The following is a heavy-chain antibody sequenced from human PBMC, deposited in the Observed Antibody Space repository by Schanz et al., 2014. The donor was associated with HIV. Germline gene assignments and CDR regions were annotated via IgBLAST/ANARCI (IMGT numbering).Heavy chain of an antibody. CDR2: MNPNSGNT. D-gene: IGHD2-2*02. CDR3: ARRRSEIVPAAIVLHYYYGFDV. Sequence: QVQLVQSGAEVKKPGASVKVSCKASGYTFTIYDINWVRQATGQGLEWMGWMNPNSGNTGYAQKFQGRVTMTRDTSKSTAYMDLSSLRSEDTAVYYCARRRSEIVPAAIVLHYYYGFDVWGQGTTVTVS. V-gene: IGHV1-8*01. CDR1: GYTFTIYD. J-gene: IGHJ6*02.